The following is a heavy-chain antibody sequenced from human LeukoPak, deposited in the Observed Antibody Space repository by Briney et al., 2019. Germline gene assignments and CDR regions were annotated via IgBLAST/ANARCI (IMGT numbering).Heavy chain of an antibody. CDR3: ASPQLERRGGYYFDY. CDR2: ISSSSSYI. CDR1: GFTFSSYS. V-gene: IGHV3-21*01. D-gene: IGHD1-1*01. Sequence: GGSLRLSCAASGFTFSSYSMNWVRQAPGKGLEWVSSISSSSSYIYYADSVKGRFTISRDNAKNSLYLQMNSLRAEDTAVYYCASPQLERRGGYYFDYGGRGPLVPVSS. J-gene: IGHJ4*02.